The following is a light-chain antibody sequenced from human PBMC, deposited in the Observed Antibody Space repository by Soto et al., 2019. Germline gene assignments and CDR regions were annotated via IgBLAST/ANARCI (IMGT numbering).Light chain of an antibody. CDR3: SSYTSSSTLMV. Sequence: QSALNQPASVSGSPGQSITLSCTGTSSDVGGYNYVSWYQQHPGKAPKLMIYEVSNRPSGVSNRFSGSKSGNTASLTISGLQAEDEADYYCSSYTSSSTLMVFGGGTKLTVL. J-gene: IGLJ2*01. CDR1: SSDVGGYNY. CDR2: EVS. V-gene: IGLV2-14*01.